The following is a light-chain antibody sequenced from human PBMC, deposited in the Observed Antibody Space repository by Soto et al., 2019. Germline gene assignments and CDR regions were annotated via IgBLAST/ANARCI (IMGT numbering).Light chain of an antibody. CDR2: KAS. J-gene: IGKJ1*01. CDR3: LQDYNYPRT. V-gene: IGKV1-5*03. CDR1: QTISSW. Sequence: DIPMTQSPSTLSGSVGDRVTITCRASQTISSWLAWYQQKPGKAPKLLIYKASTLKSGVPSRFSGSGSGTEFTLTISSLQPDDFATYYCLQDYNYPRTFGQGTKVEIK.